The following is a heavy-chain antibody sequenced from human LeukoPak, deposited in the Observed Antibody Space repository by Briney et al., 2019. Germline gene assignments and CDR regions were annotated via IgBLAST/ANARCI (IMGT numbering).Heavy chain of an antibody. D-gene: IGHD6-19*01. CDR1: GFTFSSYG. V-gene: IGHV3-30*18. CDR2: ISYDGSNK. CDR3: AKDLSRDSSGLYFDY. J-gene: IGHJ4*02. Sequence: PGGSLRLSCAASGFTFSSYGMHWVRQAPGKGPEWVAVISYDGSNKYYADSVKGRFTISRDNSKNTLYLQMNSLRAEDTAVYYCAKDLSRDSSGLYFDYWGQGTLVTVSS.